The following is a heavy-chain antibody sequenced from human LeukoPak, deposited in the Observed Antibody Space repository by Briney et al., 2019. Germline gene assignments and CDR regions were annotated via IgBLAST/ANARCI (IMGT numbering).Heavy chain of an antibody. CDR2: ISAYNSNT. J-gene: IGHJ4*02. CDR3: ARGHYYYDSSGYYPLEY. CDR1: GYTFTNYG. D-gene: IGHD3-22*01. Sequence: ASVKVSCKASGYTFTNYGITWVLPAPGQGLEWLEWISAYNSNTNYAQKFQGRVTMTTDTSTSTAYMELRSLRSDDTAVYYCARGHYYYDSSGYYPLEYWGQGTPVIVSS. V-gene: IGHV1-18*01.